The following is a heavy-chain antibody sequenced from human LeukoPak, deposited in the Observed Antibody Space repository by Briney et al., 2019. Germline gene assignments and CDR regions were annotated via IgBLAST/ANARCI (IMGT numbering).Heavy chain of an antibody. CDR3: AKETSRSGWDNWYFDL. D-gene: IGHD6-19*01. Sequence: PGGSLRLSCTASGFTFNTHGMHWVRQAPGKGLEWVAVISYDGSKKHYVDSMKGRISISRDNSKNTVFLQMNSPRDEDTAVYFCAKETSRSGWDNWYFDLWGRGTLVIVSS. J-gene: IGHJ2*01. CDR1: GFTFNTHG. CDR2: ISYDGSKK. V-gene: IGHV3-30*18.